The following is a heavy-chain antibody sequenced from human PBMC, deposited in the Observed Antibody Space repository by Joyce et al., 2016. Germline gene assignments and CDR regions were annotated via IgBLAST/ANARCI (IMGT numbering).Heavy chain of an antibody. CDR1: GDSISSSS. V-gene: IGHV4-59*08. Sequence: QVQLLESGPGLVKPSETLSLICTVSGDSISSSSWSWIRQPPGKGLEWIGYISNSGSTNDNPALKSRVTISGDTSKNQFSLKLSSVTAADTAVYYCARIMTAVTTIGFDFWGQGTPVTVSS. CDR3: ARIMTAVTTIGFDF. D-gene: IGHD4-17*01. CDR2: ISNSGST. J-gene: IGHJ3*01.